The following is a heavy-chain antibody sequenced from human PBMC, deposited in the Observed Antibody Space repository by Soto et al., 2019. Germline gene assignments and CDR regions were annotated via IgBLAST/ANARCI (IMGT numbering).Heavy chain of an antibody. CDR2: IYYSGST. CDR3: ARLSLGGGQLALHFDY. J-gene: IGHJ4*02. Sequence: QLQLQESGPGLVKPSETLSLTCTVSGGSISSSSYYWGWIRQPPGKGLEWIGSIYYSGSTYYNPSLKSRVTISVDTSKNQFSLKLSSVTAADTAVYYCARLSLGGGQLALHFDYWGQGTLVTVSS. CDR1: GGSISSSSYY. V-gene: IGHV4-39*01. D-gene: IGHD6-6*01.